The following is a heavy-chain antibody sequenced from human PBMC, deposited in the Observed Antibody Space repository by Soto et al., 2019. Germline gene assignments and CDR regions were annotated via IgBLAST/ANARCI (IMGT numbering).Heavy chain of an antibody. D-gene: IGHD3-16*01. Sequence: QVQLVQSGDEVRKPGSSVKVSCKASGYIFVNYGIAWVRQAPGQGLEWMGWISPYSGNTHYARKVQGRLTITTDTSTRTAYMDLWSLTADDTAVYYCAMVDNYVTPAPQYVWGQGTTVTVSS. CDR3: AMVDNYVTPAPQYV. J-gene: IGHJ6*02. V-gene: IGHV1-18*01. CDR1: GYIFVNYG. CDR2: ISPYSGNT.